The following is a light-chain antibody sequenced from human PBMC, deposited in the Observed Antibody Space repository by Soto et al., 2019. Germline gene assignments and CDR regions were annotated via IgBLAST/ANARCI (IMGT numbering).Light chain of an antibody. V-gene: IGKV2-28*01. Sequence: DIVMTQPPFSQPVTLGEPASISCRSSQSLLQSNGYNYLDWYLQKPGQSPHLLIYLGSNRASGVPDRFSGTGYGRDFTLKISRVEADDVGVYYCLQALQSPLTFGQGTKLDI. CDR1: QSLLQSNGYNY. CDR3: LQALQSPLT. CDR2: LGS. J-gene: IGKJ2*01.